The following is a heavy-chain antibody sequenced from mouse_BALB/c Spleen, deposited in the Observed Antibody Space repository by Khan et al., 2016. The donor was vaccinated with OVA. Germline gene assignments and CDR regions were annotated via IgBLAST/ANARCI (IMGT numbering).Heavy chain of an antibody. CDR1: GFPLSRYS. D-gene: IGHD1-2*01. J-gene: IGHJ1*01. CDR3: VRNSDGGSYCYFDV. CDR2: IWAGGST. Sequence: QVQLKQSGPGLVAPSQTLSITCTVSGFPLSRYSVHWIRQPPGKGLEWLGMIWAGGSTDYNSALKSRLTFHKDKSKSQVFLKMNCLQTDDTAIKSCVRNSDGGSYCYFDVWGAGTTVTVSS. V-gene: IGHV2-6-4*01.